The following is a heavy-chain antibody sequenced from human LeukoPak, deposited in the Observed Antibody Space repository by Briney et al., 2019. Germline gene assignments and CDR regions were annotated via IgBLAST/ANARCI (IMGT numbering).Heavy chain of an antibody. CDR2: INWNGGST. Sequence: RPGGSLRLSCAASGFTFDDYGMGWVRHAPGKGLEWVSGINWNGGSTDYADSVKGRFTISRDNAKNSLYLQMISLRAEDTAFYYCARDSVATTAFDIWGQGTMVTVSS. CDR1: GFTFDDYG. J-gene: IGHJ3*02. D-gene: IGHD5-12*01. V-gene: IGHV3-20*04. CDR3: ARDSVATTAFDI.